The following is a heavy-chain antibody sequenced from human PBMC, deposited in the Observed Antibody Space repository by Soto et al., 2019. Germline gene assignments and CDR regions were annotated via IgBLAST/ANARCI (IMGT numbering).Heavy chain of an antibody. V-gene: IGHV4-31*03. Sequence: ASETLSLTCTVSGGAISSGGYYWSWIRQHPGKGLEWIGYIYYSGSTYYNPSLKSRVTISVDTSKNQFSLKLSSVTAADTAVYYCSRDHGEAPSFDSWGQGAVLTVSS. J-gene: IGHJ4*02. CDR1: GGAISSGGYY. CDR3: SRDHGEAPSFDS. D-gene: IGHD4-17*01. CDR2: IYYSGST.